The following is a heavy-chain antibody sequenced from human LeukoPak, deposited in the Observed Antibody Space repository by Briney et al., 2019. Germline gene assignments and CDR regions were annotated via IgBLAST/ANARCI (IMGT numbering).Heavy chain of an antibody. V-gene: IGHV1-46*01. CDR2: INPNDLST. J-gene: IGHJ4*02. CDR3: ARVAGYDAFFDY. CDR1: GGTFSSYA. Sequence: ASVKVSCKASGGTFSSYAISWVRQAPGQGLEWMGVINPNDLSTIYAQNFQGRLTMTKDTSTNTIYMELRSLRSEDTAVYFCARVAGYDAFFDYWGQGSLVTVSS. D-gene: IGHD2-2*01.